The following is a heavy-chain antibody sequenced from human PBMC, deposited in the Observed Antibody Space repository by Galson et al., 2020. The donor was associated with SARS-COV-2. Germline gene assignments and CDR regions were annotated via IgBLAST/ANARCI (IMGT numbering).Heavy chain of an antibody. CDR1: GYTLTSYA. CDR2: INTNTGNP. CDR3: ARDFPYYLNSGPQLPDP. D-gene: IGHD3-10*01. J-gene: IGHJ5*02. V-gene: IGHV7-4-1*02. Sequence: ASVKVSCKASGYTLTSYAMNWVRQAPGQGLEWMGWINTNTGNPTYAQGFTGRFVFSLDTSVSTAYLQISSLKAEDTAVYYCARDFPYYLNSGPQLPDPWGQGTLVTVSS.